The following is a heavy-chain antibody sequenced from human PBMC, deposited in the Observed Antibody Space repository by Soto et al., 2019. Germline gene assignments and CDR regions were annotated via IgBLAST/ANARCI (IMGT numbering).Heavy chain of an antibody. CDR1: GGTFSSYA. CDR2: IIPIFGTA. J-gene: IGHJ6*02. Sequence: SVKVSCKASGGTFSSYAISWVRQAPGQGLEWMGGIIPIFGTANYAQKFQGRVTITADKSTSTAYMELSSLRSKDTAVYYCARNYGPEMATPEYYYYYGMDVWGQGTTVTVSS. V-gene: IGHV1-69*06. CDR3: ARNYGPEMATPEYYYYYGMDV. D-gene: IGHD5-12*01.